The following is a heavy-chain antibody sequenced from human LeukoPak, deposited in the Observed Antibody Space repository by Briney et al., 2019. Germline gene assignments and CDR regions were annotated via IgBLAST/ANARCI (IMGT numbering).Heavy chain of an antibody. CDR1: GFTFSSYW. D-gene: IGHD3-3*01. CDR2: IKQDGSEK. CDR3: AKEGSVGVVPYLDY. J-gene: IGHJ4*02. V-gene: IGHV3-7*01. Sequence: GGSLRLSCAASGFTFSSYWMSWVRQAPGKGLEWVANIKQDGSEKYYVDSVKGRFTISRDNAKNSLYLQMNSLRAEDTAVYYCAKEGSVGVVPYLDYWGQGTLVTVSS.